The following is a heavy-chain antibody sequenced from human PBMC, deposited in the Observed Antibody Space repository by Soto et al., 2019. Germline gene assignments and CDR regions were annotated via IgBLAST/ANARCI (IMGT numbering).Heavy chain of an antibody. D-gene: IGHD2-15*01. Sequence: QVQLVQSGAEVKKPGASVKISCKASGDTFTSYYMHWVRQAPGQGLEWMGIINPSGDTSYAQKFQGGVTMTRDTSTSTVYMELGSLGSEDTAVYYCARVYCSGGGCYGMDYWGQGTLVTVSS. CDR2: INPSGDT. CDR1: GDTFTSYY. J-gene: IGHJ4*02. CDR3: ARVYCSGGGCYGMDY. V-gene: IGHV1-46*01.